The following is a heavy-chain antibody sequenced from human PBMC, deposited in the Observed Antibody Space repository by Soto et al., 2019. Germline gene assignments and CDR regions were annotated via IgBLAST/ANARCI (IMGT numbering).Heavy chain of an antibody. V-gene: IGHV4-39*02. D-gene: IGHD2-15*01. J-gene: IGHJ5*02. CDR3: ARDIAIARFFL. Sequence: SETLSLTCTVSGGSIGTSYWGWIRQPPGKGLEWIGTMYYGGSTYYNPSLKSRVTISVDTSKNQSSLSLTSVTAADTAVYYCARDIAIARFFLWGHGXLVTVYS. CDR2: MYYGGST. CDR1: GGSIGTSY.